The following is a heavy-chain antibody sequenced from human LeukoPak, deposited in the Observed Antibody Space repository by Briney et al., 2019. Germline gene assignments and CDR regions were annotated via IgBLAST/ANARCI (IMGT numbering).Heavy chain of an antibody. V-gene: IGHV4-59*01. D-gene: IGHD6-13*01. Sequence: SETLSLTCTVSGGSISSYYRSWIRQPPGKGLEWIGYIYYSGSTNYNPSLKSRVTISVDTSKNQFSLKLSSVTAADTAVYYCARGPAAGPSEWGQGTLVTVSS. CDR3: ARGPAAGPSE. CDR1: GGSISSYY. J-gene: IGHJ4*02. CDR2: IYYSGST.